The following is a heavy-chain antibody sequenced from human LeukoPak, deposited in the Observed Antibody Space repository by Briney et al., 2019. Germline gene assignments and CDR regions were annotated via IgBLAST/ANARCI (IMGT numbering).Heavy chain of an antibody. CDR3: ARDGCNLDHYYYMDV. CDR1: GGTFSSYA. D-gene: IGHD5-24*01. Sequence: ASVKVSCKASGGTFSSYAISWVRQAPGQGLEWVGGIIPIFGTANYAQKFQGKVTITADESTSTAYMELSSLRSEDTAVYYCARDGCNLDHYYYMDVWGKGTTVSVSS. J-gene: IGHJ6*03. CDR2: IIPIFGTA. V-gene: IGHV1-69*01.